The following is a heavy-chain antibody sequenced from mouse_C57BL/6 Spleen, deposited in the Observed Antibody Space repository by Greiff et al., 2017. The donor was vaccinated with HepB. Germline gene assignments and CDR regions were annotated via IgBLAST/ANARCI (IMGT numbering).Heavy chain of an antibody. Sequence: VQLQQPGAELVKPGASVKMSCKASGYTFTSYWITWVKQRPGQGLEWIGDIYPGSGSTNYNEKFKSKATLTVDTSSSTAYMQLSSLTSEDSAVYYCARSGGGSRGYYAMDYWGQGTSVTVSS. J-gene: IGHJ4*01. CDR1: GYTFTSYW. D-gene: IGHD1-1*01. CDR3: ARSGGGSRGYYAMDY. V-gene: IGHV1-55*01. CDR2: IYPGSGST.